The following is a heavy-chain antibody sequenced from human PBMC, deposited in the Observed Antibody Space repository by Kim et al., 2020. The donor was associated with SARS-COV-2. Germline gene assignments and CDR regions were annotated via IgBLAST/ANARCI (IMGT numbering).Heavy chain of an antibody. D-gene: IGHD3-16*01. CDR1: GFTFSNAW. Sequence: GGSLRLSCAASGFTFSNAWMSWVRQAPGKGLEWVGRIKSKTDGGTTDYAAPVKGRFTISRDDSKNTLYLQMNSLKTEDTAVYYCTTDQFGVATHHWFDPWGQGTLVTVSS. CDR3: TTDQFGVATHHWFDP. V-gene: IGHV3-15*01. CDR2: IKSKTDGGTT. J-gene: IGHJ5*02.